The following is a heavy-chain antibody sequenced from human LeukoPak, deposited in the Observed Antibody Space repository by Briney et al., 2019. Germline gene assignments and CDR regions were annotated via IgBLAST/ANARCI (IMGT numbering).Heavy chain of an antibody. D-gene: IGHD6-19*01. CDR3: ARSAVAGNYYFDY. CDR2: INPNSGGT. V-gene: IGHV1-2*02. Sequence: GAPVKVSCKASGYTFTAYDMHWVRQAPGQGLEWMGWINPNSGGTNYAQKFQGRVSMTRDTSSSTAYMELRRLRSDDTAVYYCARSAVAGNYYFDYWGQGTLVTVSS. CDR1: GYTFTAYD. J-gene: IGHJ4*02.